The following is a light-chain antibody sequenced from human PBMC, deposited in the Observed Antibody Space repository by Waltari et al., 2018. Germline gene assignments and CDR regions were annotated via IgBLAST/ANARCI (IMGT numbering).Light chain of an antibody. V-gene: IGKV1-39*01. CDR1: QSVSNY. Sequence: DIQMTQSPSSLSASVGDRVTITCRASQSVSNYLNWYQQRPGKAPTLLIYAASTLQSGVPSRFGGSGSGTDFTLTISSLQPEDFATYYCQQGYRTPLTFGGGTKVDIK. CDR3: QQGYRTPLT. CDR2: AAS. J-gene: IGKJ4*01.